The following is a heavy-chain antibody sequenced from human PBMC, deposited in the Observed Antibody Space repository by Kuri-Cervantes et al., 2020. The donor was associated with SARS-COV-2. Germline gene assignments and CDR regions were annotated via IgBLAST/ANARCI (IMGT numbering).Heavy chain of an antibody. Sequence: LTCAASGFTFNNHAMYWVRQVPGKGLEWVAVISDDGSKKYYRDSVKGRFTISRDTSKNTLYLQMNSLRPDDTGVYFCARVLVRAFYYFYAVDVWGQGTTVTVSS. CDR1: GFTFNNHA. V-gene: IGHV3-30-3*01. CDR2: ISDDGSKK. CDR3: ARVLVRAFYYFYAVDV. J-gene: IGHJ6*02. D-gene: IGHD2-21*01.